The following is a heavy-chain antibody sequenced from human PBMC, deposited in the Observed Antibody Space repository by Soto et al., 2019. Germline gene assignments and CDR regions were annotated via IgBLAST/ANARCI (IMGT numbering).Heavy chain of an antibody. V-gene: IGHV4-59*01. CDR2: IYYSGST. D-gene: IGHD6-13*01. CDR1: GGSISSYY. Sequence: KPSETLSLTCTVSGGSISSYYWSWIRQPPGKGLEWIGYIYYSGSTNYNPSLKSRVTISVDTSKNQFSLKLSSVTAADTAVYYCARGYSSSGEDWFDPWGQGTLVTVSS. J-gene: IGHJ5*02. CDR3: ARGYSSSGEDWFDP.